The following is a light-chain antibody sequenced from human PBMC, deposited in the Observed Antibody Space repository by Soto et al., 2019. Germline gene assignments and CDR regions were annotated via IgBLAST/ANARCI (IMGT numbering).Light chain of an antibody. Sequence: EIGLTQSPAILSFSPGATATLSCRASQSVDNSYLAWYQQQPGQDPRLLIYGASNRATGIPDRCHGSGSGMDFILTFSRLEAEESAVYYCQQYGDSAMTFSQGTKVEIK. CDR3: QQYGDSAMT. V-gene: IGKV3-20*01. CDR1: QSVDNSY. J-gene: IGKJ1*01. CDR2: GAS.